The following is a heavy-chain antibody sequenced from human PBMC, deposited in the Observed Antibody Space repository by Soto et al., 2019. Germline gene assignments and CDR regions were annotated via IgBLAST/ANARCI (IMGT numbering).Heavy chain of an antibody. CDR3: ERGADCSSPSCYRDYYGMDV. J-gene: IGHJ6*02. V-gene: IGHV1-8*01. D-gene: IGHD2-2*02. CDR2: MNPNSGNT. CDR1: GYTFTSYD. Sequence: QVQLVQSGAELKKPGASGKVSCQAAGYTFTSYDINWVRQATGQGRGWMGWMNPNSGNTGYAQKFQGRVTMTRNTHISTAYMDLSSLRSEDTALYYCERGADCSSPSCYRDYYGMDVWVQGTTVTVS.